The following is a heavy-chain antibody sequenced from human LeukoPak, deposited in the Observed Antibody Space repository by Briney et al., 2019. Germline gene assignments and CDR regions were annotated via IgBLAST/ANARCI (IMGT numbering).Heavy chain of an antibody. D-gene: IGHD3-16*01. CDR2: IYCSGST. CDR1: GGSISSYY. V-gene: IGHV4-59*08. J-gene: IGHJ6*02. CDR3: ARGGSGSTFYYYYYGMDV. Sequence: SETLSLTCTASGGSISSYYWSWIRQPPGKGLEWIGYIYCSGSTNYNPSLKSRVTISVDTSKNQFSLKLSSVTAADTAVYYCARGGSGSTFYYYYYGMDVWGQGTTVTVSS.